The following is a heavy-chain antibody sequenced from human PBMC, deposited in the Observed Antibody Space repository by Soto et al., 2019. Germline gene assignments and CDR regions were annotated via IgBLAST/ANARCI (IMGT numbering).Heavy chain of an antibody. CDR1: GGSISSSNW. V-gene: IGHV4-4*02. Sequence: PAETLSLTCAVSGGSISSSNWWSWVRQPPGKGLEWIGEIYHSGSTNYNPSLKSRVTISVDKSKNQFSLKLSSVTAADTAVYYCARFTGYSVNWFDPWGQGTLVTVSS. CDR3: ARFTGYSVNWFDP. CDR2: IYHSGST. J-gene: IGHJ5*02. D-gene: IGHD6-13*01.